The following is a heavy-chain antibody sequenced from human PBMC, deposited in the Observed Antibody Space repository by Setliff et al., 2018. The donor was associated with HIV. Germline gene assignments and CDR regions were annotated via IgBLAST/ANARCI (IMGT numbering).Heavy chain of an antibody. CDR3: ARGAIAVAGISYYYYGMDV. V-gene: IGHV4-34*01. J-gene: IGHJ6*02. Sequence: PSETLSLTCAVYGGSFSGYYWSWIRQPPGKGLEWIGEINHSGSTNYNPSLKSRVTISVDTSKNQFSLKLSSVTAADTAVYYCARGAIAVAGISYYYYGMDVWGQGTTVTVSS. D-gene: IGHD6-19*01. CDR2: INHSGST. CDR1: GGSFSGYY.